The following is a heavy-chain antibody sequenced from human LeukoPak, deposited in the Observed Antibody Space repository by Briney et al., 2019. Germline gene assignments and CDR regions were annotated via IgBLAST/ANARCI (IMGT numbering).Heavy chain of an antibody. CDR3: ARDVGARLPGY. D-gene: IGHD6-6*01. CDR1: GDSIRSTNW. Sequence: SETLSLTCAVSGDSIRSTNWWSWVRQPPGKGLEWIGEIYHSGSTNYNPSLKSRVTISVDKSKNQFSLRLSSVTAADTAVYYCARDVGARLPGYWGQGTLVTVSS. J-gene: IGHJ4*02. CDR2: IYHSGST. V-gene: IGHV4-4*02.